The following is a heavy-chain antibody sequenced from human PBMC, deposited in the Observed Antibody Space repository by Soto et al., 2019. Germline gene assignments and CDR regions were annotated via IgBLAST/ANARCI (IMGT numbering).Heavy chain of an antibody. CDR2: ISFDGTNK. D-gene: IGHD2-21*02. CDR1: GFTFSSFA. V-gene: IGHV3-30-3*01. Sequence: QVRLVKSGGGVVQPGRSLRLSCVVSGFTFSSFAMHWVRQAPGKGLEWVAFISFDGTNKYYPDSVKGRFTISRDNSKNTLSLQMNSLRAEDTAVYYCARDVFSCGDDCYGDSWGQGTLVTVSS. CDR3: ARDVFSCGDDCYGDS. J-gene: IGHJ4*02.